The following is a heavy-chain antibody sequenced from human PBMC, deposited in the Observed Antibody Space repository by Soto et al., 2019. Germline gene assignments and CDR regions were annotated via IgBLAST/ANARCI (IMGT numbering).Heavy chain of an antibody. Sequence: APVKVACKGSGYPLTSYVGHCRRQEHEQRLEWMGWINAVNDDTSYSQKFQCRVTIIRDTSASTAYMELSSLRSVDTAVYFFARVGTTYTRDDHTFDYWGQGTLVTVSS. D-gene: IGHD1-1*01. CDR3: ARVGTTYTRDDHTFDY. J-gene: IGHJ4*02. CDR1: GYPLTSYV. V-gene: IGHV1-3*01. CDR2: INAVNDDT.